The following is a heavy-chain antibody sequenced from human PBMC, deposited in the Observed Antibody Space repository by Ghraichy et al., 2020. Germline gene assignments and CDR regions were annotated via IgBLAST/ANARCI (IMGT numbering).Heavy chain of an antibody. Sequence: SVKVSCKPSGYIFSRYSISWVRQAPGQGLEWMGRITPIPGVTKYAQKFQDRVTITADKSTSTAYMKLRSLRSEDTAVYYCARVKSRIIDVWGKGTTVTVSS. J-gene: IGHJ6*03. V-gene: IGHV1-69*04. CDR2: ITPIPGVT. D-gene: IGHD1-14*01. CDR1: GYIFSRYS. CDR3: ARVKSRIIDV.